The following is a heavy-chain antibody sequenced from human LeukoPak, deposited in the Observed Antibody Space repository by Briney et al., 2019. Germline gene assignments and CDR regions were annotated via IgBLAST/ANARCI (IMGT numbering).Heavy chain of an antibody. CDR2: IWYDGSNK. D-gene: IGHD5-24*01. V-gene: IGHV3-33*01. Sequence: GGSLRLSCAASGFTFSSYGMHWVRQAPGKGLEWVVVIWYDGSNKYYADSVKGRFTISRDNSKNTLYLQMNSLRAEDTAVYYCARDSGGGWLQPPGDYWGQGTLVTVSS. CDR1: GFTFSSYG. CDR3: ARDSGGGWLQPPGDY. J-gene: IGHJ4*02.